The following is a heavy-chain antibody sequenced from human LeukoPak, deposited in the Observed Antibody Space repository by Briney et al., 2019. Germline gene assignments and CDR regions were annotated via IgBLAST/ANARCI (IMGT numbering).Heavy chain of an antibody. Sequence: GESLKISCKGSGYSFTSYWIGWVRQMPGKGLEWMGIIYPDDSDTRYNPSFEGQVIISVDKSISTAYLQWSSLKASDTATYYCARHAHCTNGVCYSNYYYYMDVWGKGTTVTVSS. CDR2: IYPDDSDT. CDR3: ARHAHCTNGVCYSNYYYYMDV. CDR1: GYSFTSYW. D-gene: IGHD2-8*01. J-gene: IGHJ6*03. V-gene: IGHV5-51*01.